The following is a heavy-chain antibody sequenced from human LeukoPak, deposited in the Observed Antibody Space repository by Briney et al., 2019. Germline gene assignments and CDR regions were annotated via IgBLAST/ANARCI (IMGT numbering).Heavy chain of an antibody. D-gene: IGHD4-17*01. CDR2: INPNSGGT. V-gene: IGHV1-2*02. CDR3: ARLYDYGDYRWFDP. J-gene: IGHJ5*02. CDR1: GYTFTGYY. Sequence: ASVTVSCKASGYTFTGYYMHWVRQAPGQGLEWMGWINPNSGGTNYAQKFQGRVTMTRDTSISTAYMELSRLRSDDTAVYYCARLYDYGDYRWFDPWGQGTLVTVSS.